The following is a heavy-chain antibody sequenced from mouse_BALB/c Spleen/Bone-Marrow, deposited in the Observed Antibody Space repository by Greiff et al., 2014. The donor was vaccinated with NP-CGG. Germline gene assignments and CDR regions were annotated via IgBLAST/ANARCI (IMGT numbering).Heavy chain of an antibody. V-gene: IGHV1S56*01. CDR3: AYYRYDEYFDV. D-gene: IGHD2-14*01. J-gene: IGHJ1*01. CDR2: IYPGDGST. Sequence: QVQLQQSGPELVKPRASVKMSCKASGYTFTSYFIHWVKQRPGQGLEWIGWIYPGDGSTKYNEKFKGKTTLTADKSSSTAYMLLSSLTSEDSAIFFCAYYRYDEYFDVWGAGTTVTVSS. CDR1: GYTFTSYF.